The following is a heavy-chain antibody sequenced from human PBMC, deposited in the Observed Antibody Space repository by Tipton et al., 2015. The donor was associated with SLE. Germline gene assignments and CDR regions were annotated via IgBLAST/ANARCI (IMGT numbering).Heavy chain of an antibody. D-gene: IGHD6-13*01. Sequence: TLSLTCSVSGGSISSGDYYWSWLRQSAGKGLEGIGHMYRSVSFDYNPSLKSRVTILVATSKNQVSLRLSSVSAADTAIYYCARGASAAGTYLWGQGTLVTVSS. J-gene: IGHJ5*02. CDR3: ARGASAAGTYL. CDR2: MYRSVSF. V-gene: IGHV4-61*09. CDR1: GGSISSGDYY.